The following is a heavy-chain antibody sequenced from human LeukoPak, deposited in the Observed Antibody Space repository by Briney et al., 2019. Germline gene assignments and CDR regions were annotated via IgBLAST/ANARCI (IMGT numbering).Heavy chain of an antibody. CDR1: GFTFSSYA. CDR2: ISYDGSNK. Sequence: TGRSLRLSCAASGFTFSSYAMHWVRQAPGKGLEWVAVISYDGSNKYYADSVKGRFTISRDNSKNTLYLQMNSLRAEDTAVYYCAKDPARVFGVVTSDYWGQGTLVTVSS. D-gene: IGHD3-3*01. J-gene: IGHJ4*02. V-gene: IGHV3-30-3*01. CDR3: AKDPARVFGVVTSDY.